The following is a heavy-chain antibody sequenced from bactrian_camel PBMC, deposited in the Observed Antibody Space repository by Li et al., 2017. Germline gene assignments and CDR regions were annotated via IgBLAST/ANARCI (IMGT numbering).Heavy chain of an antibody. D-gene: IGHD7*01. CDR3: ATDTRYGGSWDY. J-gene: IGHJ4*01. V-gene: IGHV3-2*01. Sequence: VQLVESGGDTVQPGGSLRLSCAASGLPFSLHYMSWVRQAPGKGLEWVSSIGFDGSGIYYADSVKGRFSMSRDNAKENTAYLQMDSLKSEDTALYYCATDTRYGGSWDYWGQGTQVTVS. CDR2: IGFDGSGI. CDR1: GLPFSLHY.